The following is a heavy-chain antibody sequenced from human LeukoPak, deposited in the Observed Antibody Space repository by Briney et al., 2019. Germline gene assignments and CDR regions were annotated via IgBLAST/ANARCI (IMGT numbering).Heavy chain of an antibody. CDR2: IIPILGIA. CDR1: GGTFSSYA. J-gene: IGHJ3*02. V-gene: IGHV1-69*04. CDR3: ARVSPRGALDAFDI. D-gene: IGHD3-10*01. Sequence: SVKVSCKASGGTFSSYAISWVRQAPGQGLEWMGRIIPILGIANYTQKFQGRVTITADKSTSTAYMELRSLRSDDTAVYYCARVSPRGALDAFDIWGQGTMVTVSS.